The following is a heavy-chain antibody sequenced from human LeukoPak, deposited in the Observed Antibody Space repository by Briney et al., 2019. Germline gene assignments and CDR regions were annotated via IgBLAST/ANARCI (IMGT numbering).Heavy chain of an antibody. D-gene: IGHD2-15*01. CDR2: VSYSGST. CDR3: ARGYCSGGTCYRTFFDY. Sequence: SETLSLICTVSGGSISSYYWSWIRQPPGKGLEWIGYVSYSGSTNYNSTLKGRATISVDTSKNQFSLKLSSVTAADTAVYYCARGYCSGGTCYRTFFDYWGQGTLVTVSS. CDR1: GGSISSYY. J-gene: IGHJ4*02. V-gene: IGHV4-59*01.